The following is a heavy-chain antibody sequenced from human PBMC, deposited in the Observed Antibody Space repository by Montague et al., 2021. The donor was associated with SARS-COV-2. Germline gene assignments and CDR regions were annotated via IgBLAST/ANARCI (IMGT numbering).Heavy chain of an antibody. Sequence: SEALSLTCTVSAGSLSSRSNYWGWIRQLPGMGLQWIGSVDSAGSTYYSPSLKSRVTISLDTSKNQFPLKLSSVTAADTAVYYCARDEYNRSWYKYWGQGALVTVSS. V-gene: IGHV4-39*06. D-gene: IGHD1-14*01. CDR1: AGSLSSRSNY. CDR3: ARDEYNRSWYKY. CDR2: VDSAGST. J-gene: IGHJ4*02.